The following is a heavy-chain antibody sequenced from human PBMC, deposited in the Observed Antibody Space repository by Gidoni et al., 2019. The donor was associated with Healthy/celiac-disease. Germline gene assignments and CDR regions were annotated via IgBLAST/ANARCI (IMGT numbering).Heavy chain of an antibody. Sequence: EVQLVESGGGLVKPGGSLRLSCAASGFTFSSYSMNWVRQAPGKGLEWVSSISSSSSYIYYADSVKGRFTISRDNAKNSLYLQMNSLRAEDTAVYYCARDRLEDRWLQLSPCFDYWGQGTLVTVSS. CDR3: ARDRLEDRWLQLSPCFDY. V-gene: IGHV3-21*01. D-gene: IGHD5-12*01. J-gene: IGHJ4*02. CDR2: ISSSSSYI. CDR1: GFTFSSYS.